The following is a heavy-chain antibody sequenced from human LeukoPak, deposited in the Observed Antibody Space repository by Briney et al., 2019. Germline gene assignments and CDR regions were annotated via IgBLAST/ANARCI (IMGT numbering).Heavy chain of an antibody. CDR2: INPDSGGT. Sequence: GASVKVSCKASGYTFTDYYLHWVRQAPGQGLEWMGWINPDSGGTDYAQKFQGRVTMTRDTSISTAYMELSRLTSDDTAVYYCARDYYGSGNIWIDPWGQGTLVTVSS. V-gene: IGHV1-2*02. J-gene: IGHJ5*02. CDR3: ARDYYGSGNIWIDP. D-gene: IGHD3-10*01. CDR1: GYTFTDYY.